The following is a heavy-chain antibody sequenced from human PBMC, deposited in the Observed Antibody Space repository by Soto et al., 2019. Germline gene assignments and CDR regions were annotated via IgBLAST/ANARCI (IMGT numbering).Heavy chain of an antibody. J-gene: IGHJ4*02. CDR2: INHSGST. CDR1: GGSFSGYY. D-gene: IGHD5-12*01. V-gene: IGHV4-34*01. Sequence: SETLSLTCAVHGGSFSGYYWTWIRQPPGTGLEWIGEINHSGSTNYNPSLKSRVTISVDTSKNQFSLKLTSVTAADTAVYYCAAGGGLPRYYWGQGTLVTVSS. CDR3: AAGGGLPRYY.